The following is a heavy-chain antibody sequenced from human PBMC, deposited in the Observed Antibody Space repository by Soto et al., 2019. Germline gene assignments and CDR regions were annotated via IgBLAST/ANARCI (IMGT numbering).Heavy chain of an antibody. CDR3: ARDSGTRESYFQH. CDR1: GCSISSYY. V-gene: IGHV4-59*01. CDR2: IYYSGST. J-gene: IGHJ1*01. D-gene: IGHD2-8*01. Sequence: SETLSLTCTVSGCSISSYYWSWIRQPPGKGLEWIGYIYYSGSTNYNPSLKSRVTISVDTSKNQFSLKLSSVTAADTAVYYCARDSGTRESYFQHWGQGTLVTISS.